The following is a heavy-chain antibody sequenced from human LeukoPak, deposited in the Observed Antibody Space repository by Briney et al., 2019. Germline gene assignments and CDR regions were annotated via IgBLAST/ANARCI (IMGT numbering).Heavy chain of an antibody. Sequence: SETLSLTCAVYGGSFSGYYWSWIRQPPGKGLEWIGEINHSGSTNYNPSLKSRVTISVDTSKNQFSLKLSSVTAADTAVYYCASTADIVVVVAATRAHGMDVWGQGTTVTVSS. CDR1: GGSFSGYY. V-gene: IGHV4-34*01. CDR3: ASTADIVVVVAATRAHGMDV. J-gene: IGHJ6*02. D-gene: IGHD2-15*01. CDR2: INHSGST.